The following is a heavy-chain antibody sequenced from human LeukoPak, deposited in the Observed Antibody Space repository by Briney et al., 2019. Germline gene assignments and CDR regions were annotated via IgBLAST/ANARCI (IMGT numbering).Heavy chain of an antibody. CDR3: AKDVGYCSGGSCYVFDY. CDR1: GFTFDDYA. Sequence: PGRSLRLSCAASGFTFDDYAMHWVRQAPGKGLEWVSGISWNSGSIGYADSVKGRFTISRDNAKNSLYLQMNSLRAEDTALYYCAKDVGYCSGGSCYVFDYWGQGTLVTVSS. D-gene: IGHD2-15*01. V-gene: IGHV3-9*01. CDR2: ISWNSGSI. J-gene: IGHJ4*02.